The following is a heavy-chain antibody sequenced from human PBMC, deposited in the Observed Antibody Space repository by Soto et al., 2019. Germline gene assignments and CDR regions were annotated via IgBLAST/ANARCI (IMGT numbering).Heavy chain of an antibody. CDR1: GGTFSSYA. CDR2: IIPTFGTA. Sequence: QVQLVQSGAEVKKPGSSVKVSCKASGGTFSSYAISWVRQAPGQGLEWMGGIIPTFGTANYAQKCQDRVTITADESTSTAYMELGSLRSEDTAVYYWATLAAYCCGDRQNVFDDWGQGTLVTVSS. J-gene: IGHJ4*02. V-gene: IGHV1-69*12. CDR3: ATLAAYCCGDRQNVFDD. D-gene: IGHD2-21*02.